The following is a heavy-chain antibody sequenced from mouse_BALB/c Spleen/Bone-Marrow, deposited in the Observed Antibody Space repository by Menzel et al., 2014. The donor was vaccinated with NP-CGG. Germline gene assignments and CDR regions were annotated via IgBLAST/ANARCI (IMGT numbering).Heavy chain of an antibody. CDR2: INPGSGGT. Sequence: QVQLKESGAELVRPGTSVKVSCKAPGYAFTNYLIEWVKQRPGQGLEWIGVINPGSGGTNYNEKFKGKATLTADKSSSTAYMQLSRLTSDDSAVYFCARELGRWYFDVWGAGTTVTVSS. V-gene: IGHV1-54*01. D-gene: IGHD4-1*01. J-gene: IGHJ1*01. CDR3: ARELGRWYFDV. CDR1: GYAFTNYL.